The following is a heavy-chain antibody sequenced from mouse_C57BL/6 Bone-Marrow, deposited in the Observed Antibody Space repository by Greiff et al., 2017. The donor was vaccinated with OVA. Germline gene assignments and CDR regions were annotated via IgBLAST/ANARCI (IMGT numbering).Heavy chain of an antibody. Sequence: QVQLQQSGAELVRPGTSVKVSCKASGYAFTNYLIEWVKQRPGQGLEWIGVINPGSGGTNYNEKFKGKATLTADKSSSTAYMQLSSLTSEDSAVYFCARSLPLYFDVWGTGTTVTFSS. CDR1: GYAFTNYL. D-gene: IGHD6-1*01. J-gene: IGHJ1*03. CDR2: INPGSGGT. V-gene: IGHV1-54*01. CDR3: ARSLPLYFDV.